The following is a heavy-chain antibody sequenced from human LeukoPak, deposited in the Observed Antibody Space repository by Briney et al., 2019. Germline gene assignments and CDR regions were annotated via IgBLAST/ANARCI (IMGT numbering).Heavy chain of an antibody. V-gene: IGHV3-23*01. CDR1: RFTFSSYT. J-gene: IGHJ6*03. Sequence: GGSLRLSCADSRFTFSSYTMNWVRQAPGKGLEWVSGISANAVSTYYADSVKGRFTISRDNSKNTLYLHMDRLGTEDTAVYYCASMPSTEIYYFYYMDVWGKGPRSPSP. CDR2: ISANAVST. CDR3: ASMPSTEIYYFYYMDV. D-gene: IGHD2-2*01.